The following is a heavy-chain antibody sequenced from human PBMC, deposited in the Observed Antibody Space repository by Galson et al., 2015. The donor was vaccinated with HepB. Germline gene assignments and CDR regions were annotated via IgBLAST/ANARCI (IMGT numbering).Heavy chain of an antibody. D-gene: IGHD3-10*01. J-gene: IGHJ4*02. CDR1: GFTFSSYG. CDR3: AKDSLFRGSGSFGPAGIDY. CDR2: ISYDGSNK. Sequence: SLRLSCAASGFTFSSYGMHWVRQAPGKGLEWVAVISYDGSNKYYADSVKGRFTISRDNSKNTLYLQMNSLRAEDTAVYYCAKDSLFRGSGSFGPAGIDYWGQGTLVTVSS. V-gene: IGHV3-30*18.